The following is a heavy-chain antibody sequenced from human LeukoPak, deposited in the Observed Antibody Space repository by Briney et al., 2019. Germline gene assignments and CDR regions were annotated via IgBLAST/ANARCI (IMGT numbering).Heavy chain of an antibody. CDR3: AREGLDDGLVSRTERGYGYGSYYYYMDV. J-gene: IGHJ6*03. V-gene: IGHV3-21*01. CDR2: IVTTDSNI. CDR1: GFTFSRYS. D-gene: IGHD5-18*01. Sequence: PGGSLRLSCAASGFTFSRYSMTWVRQAPGKGLEWVSSIVTTDSNIYYADSVKGRFTISRDNTKSSLYLQMNNLRADDTAVYYCAREGLDDGLVSRTERGYGYGSYYYYMDVWGKGTTVTVSS.